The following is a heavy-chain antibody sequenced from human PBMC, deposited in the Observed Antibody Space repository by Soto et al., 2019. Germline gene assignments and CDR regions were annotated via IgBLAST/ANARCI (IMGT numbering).Heavy chain of an antibody. J-gene: IGHJ6*03. D-gene: IGHD3-3*01. CDR2: INSDGSST. Sequence: GGSLRLSCAASGFTFSSYWMHWVRQAPGKGLMWVTRINSDGSSTSYADSVKGRFTISRDNAKNTLYLQMNSLRAEDTDVYYCARDNFVGTYYFFWSGFSCFGYYMYVWGKGFTVTVSS. V-gene: IGHV3-74*01. CDR3: ARDNFVGTYYFFWSGFSCFGYYMYV. CDR1: GFTFSSYW.